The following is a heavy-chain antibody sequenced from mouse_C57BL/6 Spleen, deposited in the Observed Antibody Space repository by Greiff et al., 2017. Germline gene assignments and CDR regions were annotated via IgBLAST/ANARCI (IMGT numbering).Heavy chain of an antibody. CDR2: INPNYGTT. Sequence: EVQLQESGPELVKPGASVKISCKASGYSFTDYNMNWVKPSNGKSLEWIGVINPNYGTTSYNQKFKGKATLTVDQSSSTAYMQLNSRTSEDSAVYYCARSLYYSNYGVCDYWGQGTTLTVSS. CDR1: GYSFTDYN. D-gene: IGHD2-5*01. V-gene: IGHV1-39*01. CDR3: ARSLYYSNYGVCDY. J-gene: IGHJ2*01.